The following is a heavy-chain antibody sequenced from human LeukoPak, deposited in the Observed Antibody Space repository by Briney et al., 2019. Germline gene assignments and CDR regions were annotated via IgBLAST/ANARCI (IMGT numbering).Heavy chain of an antibody. CDR1: GYTFTGYY. D-gene: IGHD3-3*01. V-gene: IGHV1-2*02. CDR2: INPNSGGT. J-gene: IGHJ4*02. CDR3: ARVRYYDFWSPLDY. Sequence: ASVKVSCKASGYTFTGYYMHWVRRAPGQGLEWMGWINPNSGGTNYAQKFQGRVTMTRDTSISTAYMELSRLRSDDTAVYYCARVRYYDFWSPLDYWGQGTLVTVSS.